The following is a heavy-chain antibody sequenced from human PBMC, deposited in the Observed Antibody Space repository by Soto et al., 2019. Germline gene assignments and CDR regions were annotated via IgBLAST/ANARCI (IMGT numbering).Heavy chain of an antibody. Sequence: GGSLRLSCAASGFTFSSYWMSWVRQAPGKGLEWVANIKQDGSEKYYVDSVKGRFTISRDNAKNSLYLQMNSLRAEDTAVYYCARDYPEEWFGGSDYYYYYYMDVWGKGTTVTVSS. CDR2: IKQDGSEK. CDR1: GFTFSSYW. CDR3: ARDYPEEWFGGSDYYYYYYMDV. D-gene: IGHD3-10*01. J-gene: IGHJ6*03. V-gene: IGHV3-7*01.